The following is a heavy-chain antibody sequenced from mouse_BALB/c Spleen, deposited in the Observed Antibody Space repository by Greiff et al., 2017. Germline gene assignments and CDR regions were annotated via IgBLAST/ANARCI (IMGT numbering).Heavy chain of an antibody. D-gene: IGHD2-3*01. CDR2: INPSNGGT. CDR1: GYTFTSYY. V-gene: IGHV1S81*02. CDR3: TRGLLHYYAMDY. Sequence: VKLQESGAELVKPGASVKLSCKASGYTFTSYYMYWVKQRPGQGLEWIGEINPSNGGTNFNEKFKSKATLTVDKSSSTAYMQLSSLTSEDSAVYYCTRGLLHYYAMDYWGQGTSVTVSS. J-gene: IGHJ4*01.